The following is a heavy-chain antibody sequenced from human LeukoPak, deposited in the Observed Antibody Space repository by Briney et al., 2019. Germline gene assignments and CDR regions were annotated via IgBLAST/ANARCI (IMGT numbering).Heavy chain of an antibody. CDR1: GFTFDDYA. D-gene: IGHD1-26*01. J-gene: IGHJ4*02. CDR2: ISWNSGSI. V-gene: IGHV3-9*01. CDR3: ARGLGATGGDDY. Sequence: GGSLRLSCAASGFTFDDYAMHWVRQAPGKGLEWVSGISWNSGSIGYADSVKGRFTISRDNAKNSLYLQMNSLRAEDTAVYYCARGLGATGGDDYWGQGTLVTVSS.